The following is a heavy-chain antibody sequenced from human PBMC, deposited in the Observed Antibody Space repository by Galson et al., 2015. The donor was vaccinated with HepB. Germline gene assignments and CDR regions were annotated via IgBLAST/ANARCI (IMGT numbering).Heavy chain of an antibody. V-gene: IGHV3-11*01. CDR3: AREGWLRAGYFDD. D-gene: IGHD5-12*01. J-gene: IGHJ4*02. Sequence: SLTLSCAAPGLILSAYYMPWIRQAPGKRLGCASYISNSGNTIYYADSVKGRFTISRDNATNTLHLQMNSLRADDTAVYYCAREGWLRAGYFDDGGQGTRVTVSS. CDR2: ISNSGNTI. CDR1: GLILSAYY.